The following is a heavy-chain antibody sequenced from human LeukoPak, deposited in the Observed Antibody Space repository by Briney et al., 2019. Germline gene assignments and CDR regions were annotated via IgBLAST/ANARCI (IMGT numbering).Heavy chain of an antibody. Sequence: SETLSLTCTVSGGSISSYYWSWIRQPPGKGLEWIGYIYYSGSTNYNPSLKSRVTISVDTSKNQFSLKLSSVTAADTAVYYCARAEMATIEDAFDIWGQGTMVTVSS. V-gene: IGHV4-59*01. CDR3: ARAEMATIEDAFDI. J-gene: IGHJ3*02. CDR1: GGSISSYY. CDR2: IYYSGST. D-gene: IGHD5-24*01.